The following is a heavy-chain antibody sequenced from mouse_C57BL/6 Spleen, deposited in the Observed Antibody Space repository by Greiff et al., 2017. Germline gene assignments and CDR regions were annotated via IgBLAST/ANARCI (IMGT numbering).Heavy chain of an antibody. CDR3: AREHYYYGSSYDYAMDY. CDR1: GFTFSSYA. J-gene: IGHJ4*01. V-gene: IGHV5-4*01. Sequence: EVQLVESGGGLVKPGGSLKLSCAASGFTFSSYAMSWVRQTPEKRLEWVATISDGGSYTYYPDNVKGRFTISRDNAKNNLYLQMSHLKSEDTAMYYCAREHYYYGSSYDYAMDYWGQGTSVTVSS. D-gene: IGHD1-1*01. CDR2: ISDGGSYT.